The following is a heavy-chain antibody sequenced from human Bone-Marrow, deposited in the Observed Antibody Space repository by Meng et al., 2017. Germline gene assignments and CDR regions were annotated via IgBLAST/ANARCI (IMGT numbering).Heavy chain of an antibody. CDR2: IYPGDSDT. J-gene: IGHJ4*02. Sequence: GESLKISCKGSGYSFTGYWIGWVRQMPGKGLEWMGIIYPGDSDTRYSPSFQGQVTISADKSISTAYLQWSSLKASDTAMYYCARATMTTVTSDYFDYWGQGTLVTVSS. CDR1: GYSFTGYW. V-gene: IGHV5-51*01. D-gene: IGHD4-17*01. CDR3: ARATMTTVTSDYFDY.